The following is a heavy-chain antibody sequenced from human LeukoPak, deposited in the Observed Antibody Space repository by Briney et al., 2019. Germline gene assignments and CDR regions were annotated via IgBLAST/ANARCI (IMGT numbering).Heavy chain of an antibody. Sequence: GGSLRLSCAASGFTFSNAWMSWVRQAPGKGLQWVSSINGGDYSTYYADSVKGRFTISRDSSKNILYLQMNSLRTDDTAIYYCATANPTPRGINFDFWGQGTLVTVSS. J-gene: IGHJ4*02. CDR1: GFTFSNAW. CDR3: ATANPTPRGINFDF. V-gene: IGHV3-23*01. D-gene: IGHD3-10*01. CDR2: INGGDYST.